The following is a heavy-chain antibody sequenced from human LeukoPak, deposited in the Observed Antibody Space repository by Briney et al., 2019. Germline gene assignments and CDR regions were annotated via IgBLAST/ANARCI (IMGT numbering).Heavy chain of an antibody. D-gene: IGHD3-22*01. Sequence: SETLSLTCTVSGGSISSYYWSWIRQPAGKGLEWIGRIYTSGSTNYNPSLKSRVTISVDTSKNQFSLKLSSVTAADTAVYYCARMDYYDSSGVFDYWGQGTLVTVSS. CDR2: IYTSGST. CDR3: ARMDYYDSSGVFDY. J-gene: IGHJ4*02. CDR1: GGSISSYY. V-gene: IGHV4-4*07.